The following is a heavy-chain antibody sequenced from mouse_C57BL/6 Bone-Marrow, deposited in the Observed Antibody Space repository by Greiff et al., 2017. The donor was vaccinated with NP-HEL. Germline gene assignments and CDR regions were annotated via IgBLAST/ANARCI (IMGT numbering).Heavy chain of an antibody. CDR3: VRQHGNYPSWFAY. V-gene: IGHV10-1*01. CDR2: IRSKSNNYAT. D-gene: IGHD2-1*01. Sequence: EVQVVESGGGLVQPKGSLKLSCAASGFSFNTYAMNWVRQAPGKGLEWVARIRSKSNNYATYYADSVKDRFTISRDDSESMLYLQMNNLKTEDTAMYYCVRQHGNYPSWFAYWGQGTLVTVSA. J-gene: IGHJ3*01. CDR1: GFSFNTYA.